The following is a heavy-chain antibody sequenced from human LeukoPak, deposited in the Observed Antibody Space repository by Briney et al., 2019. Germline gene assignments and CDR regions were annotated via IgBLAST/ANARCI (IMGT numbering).Heavy chain of an antibody. Sequence: PGGSLRLSCAASGFNFNNYHMTWVRQAPGEGLEWVSIITFSGDTAYYADSVKGRFTISRDNSKNTLYLQMNSLRAEDTAVYYCAKKSQSRGRGAFDIWGQGTMATVSS. CDR1: GFNFNNYH. V-gene: IGHV3-23*01. D-gene: IGHD3-10*01. CDR2: ITFSGDTA. J-gene: IGHJ3*02. CDR3: AKKSQSRGRGAFDI.